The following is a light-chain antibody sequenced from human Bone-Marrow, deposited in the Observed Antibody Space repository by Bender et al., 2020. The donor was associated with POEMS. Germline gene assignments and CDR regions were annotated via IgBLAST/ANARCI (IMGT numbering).Light chain of an antibody. CDR2: KDS. Sequence: SSQLTQPPSLSVSPGQTARITCSADALSKQHAYWYQQKPGQAPVLVIYKDSERPTGIPERFSGSSSGTTVTLTLSGVQAEDEADYYCQSTDSSVTHVVFGGGTKVTVL. V-gene: IGLV3-25*03. CDR1: ALSKQH. J-gene: IGLJ2*01. CDR3: QSTDSSVTHVV.